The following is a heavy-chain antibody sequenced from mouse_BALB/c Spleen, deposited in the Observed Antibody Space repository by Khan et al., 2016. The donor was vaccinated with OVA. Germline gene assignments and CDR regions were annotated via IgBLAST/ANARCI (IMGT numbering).Heavy chain of an antibody. Sequence: QVQLKQSGPGLVAPSQSLSITCTVSGFSLTSYGVHWVRQPPGKGLEWLVVIWSDGSTNYNSVLKSRLSISKDNSKSQVFLKMNSLQTDDTAIYYSARWFDGNASRYAMDYWGQGTSVTGSS. V-gene: IGHV2-6*02. CDR2: IWSDGST. D-gene: IGHD2-1*01. CDR1: GFSLTSYG. CDR3: ARWFDGNASRYAMDY. J-gene: IGHJ4*01.